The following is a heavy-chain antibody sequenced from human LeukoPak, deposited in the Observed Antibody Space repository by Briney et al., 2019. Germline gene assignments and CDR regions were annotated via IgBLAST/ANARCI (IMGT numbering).Heavy chain of an antibody. Sequence: GGSLRLSCVASGFTFTNYAMSWLRQAPGKGLEWVSAIRGSGDDTYYADSAKGRFTISRDNSKNTVYLQMNSLRADDTAVYYCAHSSGYYRKWGQGTLVTVSS. CDR1: GFTFTNYA. V-gene: IGHV3-23*01. D-gene: IGHD3-22*01. CDR3: AHSSGYYRK. CDR2: IRGSGDDT. J-gene: IGHJ4*02.